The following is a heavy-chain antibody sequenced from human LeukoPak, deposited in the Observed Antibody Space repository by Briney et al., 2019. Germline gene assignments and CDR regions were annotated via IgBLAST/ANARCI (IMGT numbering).Heavy chain of an antibody. Sequence: GASVKVSCKASGYTFTGYYMHWVRQAPGRGLEWMGWINPNSGGTNYAQKFQGRVTMTRDTSISTAYMELSRLRSDDTAVYYCAREPRAGYSYGQGIDYWGQGTLVTVSS. CDR1: GYTFTGYY. J-gene: IGHJ4*02. V-gene: IGHV1-2*02. CDR2: INPNSGGT. D-gene: IGHD5-18*01. CDR3: AREPRAGYSYGQGIDY.